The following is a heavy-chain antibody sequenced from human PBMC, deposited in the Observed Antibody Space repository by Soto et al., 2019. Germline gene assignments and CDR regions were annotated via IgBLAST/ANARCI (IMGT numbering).Heavy chain of an antibody. Sequence: ASVKVSCKASGYTFTGYYMHWVRQAPGQGLEWMGWINPNSGGTNYAQKFQGWVTMTRDTSISTAYMELSRLRSDDTAVYYCARDRRAPSRIYFDSWGQGTLVTVSS. CDR1: GYTFTGYY. CDR2: INPNSGGT. D-gene: IGHD6-6*01. J-gene: IGHJ4*02. CDR3: ARDRRAPSRIYFDS. V-gene: IGHV1-2*04.